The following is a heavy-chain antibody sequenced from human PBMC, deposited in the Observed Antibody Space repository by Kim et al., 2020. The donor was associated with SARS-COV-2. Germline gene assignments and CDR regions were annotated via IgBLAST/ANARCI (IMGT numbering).Heavy chain of an antibody. Sequence: GGSLRLSCAASGFTVSSNYMSWVRQAPGKGLEWVSVIYSGGSTYYADSAKGRFTITRDNSKNTLDLQMNSLRAEDTAVYYCARSTTNSGLGAFDIWGQGTMVTVSS. CDR3: ARSTTNSGLGAFDI. D-gene: IGHD1-1*01. V-gene: IGHV3-66*01. CDR1: GFTVSSNY. CDR2: IYSGGST. J-gene: IGHJ3*02.